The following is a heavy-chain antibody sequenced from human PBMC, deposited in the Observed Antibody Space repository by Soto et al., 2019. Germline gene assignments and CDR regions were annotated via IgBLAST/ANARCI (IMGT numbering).Heavy chain of an antibody. CDR3: ARAHAVLRFLEWLSMFDY. D-gene: IGHD3-3*01. CDR1: GGSISSGDYY. V-gene: IGHV4-30-4*01. J-gene: IGHJ4*02. CDR2: IYYSGST. Sequence: SETLSLTCTVSGGSISSGDYYWSWIRQPPGKGLEWIGYIYYSGSTYYNPSLKSRVTISVDTSKNQFSLKLSSVTAADTAVYYCARAHAVLRFLEWLSMFDYSGPGTLVTLSS.